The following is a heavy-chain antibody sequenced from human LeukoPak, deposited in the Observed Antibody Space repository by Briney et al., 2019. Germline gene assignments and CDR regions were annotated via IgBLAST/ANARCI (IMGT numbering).Heavy chain of an antibody. CDR2: VHNSGST. CDR1: GGSISSSY. V-gene: IGHV4-59*08. J-gene: IGHJ4*02. Sequence: SETLSLTCTVSGGSISSSYWQWIRQRPGKGLEWIGYVHNSGSTYYNPSLKSRVTISVDTSKNQFSLKLNSVTAADTAVYYCARHLGDYPDYWGQGTLVTVSS. CDR3: ARHLGDYPDY.